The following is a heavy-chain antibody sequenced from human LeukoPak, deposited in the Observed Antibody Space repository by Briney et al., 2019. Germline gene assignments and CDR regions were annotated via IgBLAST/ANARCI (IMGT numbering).Heavy chain of an antibody. CDR3: ARRCSGSSCYLNWFDP. J-gene: IGHJ5*02. CDR1: GGTFISYA. Sequence: SVKVSCKASGGTFISYAISWVRQAPGQGLEWMGGIIPIFGTANYAQKFQGRVTITADESTSTAYMELSSLRSEDTAVYYCARRCSGSSCYLNWFDPWGQGTLVTVSS. CDR2: IIPIFGTA. D-gene: IGHD2-15*01. V-gene: IGHV1-69*13.